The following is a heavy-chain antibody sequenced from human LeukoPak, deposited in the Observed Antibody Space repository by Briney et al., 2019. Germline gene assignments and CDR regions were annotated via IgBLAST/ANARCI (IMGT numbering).Heavy chain of an antibody. J-gene: IGHJ3*02. CDR1: GGSISSGSYY. V-gene: IGHV3-30*03. D-gene: IGHD2/OR15-2a*01. CDR3: ARGVYFAFDI. Sequence: LSLTCTVSGGSISSGSYYWSWIRQPAGKGLEWVAVIVYDGRNKYYADSVKGRFTISRDNSKNTLYLQMDSLRAEDTAVYYCARGVYFAFDIWGQGTMVTVSS. CDR2: IVYDGRNK.